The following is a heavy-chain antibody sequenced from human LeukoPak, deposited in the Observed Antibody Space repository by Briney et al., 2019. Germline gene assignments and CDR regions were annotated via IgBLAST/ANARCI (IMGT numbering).Heavy chain of an antibody. D-gene: IGHD7-27*01. CDR1: GGSISSSNYY. Sequence: SETLSLTCTVSGGSISSSNYYWGWIRQPPGKGLGWIGSIYYSGSTYYNPSLKSRVTISVDTSKNQFSLKLSSVTAADTAVYYCAREIVGMMGSALFDYWGQGTLVTVSS. CDR3: AREIVGMMGSALFDY. V-gene: IGHV4-39*02. J-gene: IGHJ4*02. CDR2: IYYSGST.